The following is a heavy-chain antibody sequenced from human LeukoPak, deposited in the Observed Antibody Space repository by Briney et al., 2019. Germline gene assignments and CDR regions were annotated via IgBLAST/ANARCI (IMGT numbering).Heavy chain of an antibody. J-gene: IGHJ4*02. CDR1: XFTFSSYS. D-gene: IGHD6-13*01. CDR2: ISSSSSYI. V-gene: IGHV3-21*01. Sequence: GGSLRLXXXAXXFTFSSYSMNWVRQAPGKGLEWVSSISSSSSYIYYADSVKGRFTISRDNAKNSLYLQMNSLRAEDTAVYYCARASLAAAAAVDYWGQGTLVTVSS. CDR3: ARASLAAAAAVDY.